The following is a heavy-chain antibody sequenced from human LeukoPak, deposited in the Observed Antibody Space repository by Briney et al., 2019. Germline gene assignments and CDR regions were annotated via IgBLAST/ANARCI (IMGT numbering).Heavy chain of an antibody. Sequence: GGSLRLSCAASGFTFNTYWMHWVRQAPGKGLVWVSRINSDGRSTSYADSVKGRFTISRDNAKKTLYPQMNSLRAEDTAVYYCARDDTNGCPFDYWGQGTLVTVSS. CDR3: ARDDTNGCPFDY. CDR1: GFTFNTYW. J-gene: IGHJ4*02. CDR2: INSDGRST. D-gene: IGHD6-19*01. V-gene: IGHV3-74*01.